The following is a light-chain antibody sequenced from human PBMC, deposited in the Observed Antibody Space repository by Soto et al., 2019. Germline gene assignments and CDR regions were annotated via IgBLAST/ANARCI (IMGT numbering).Light chain of an antibody. CDR3: SSYKSSDTPYV. CDR2: VVS. CDR1: SSDVGGYNY. J-gene: IGLJ1*01. Sequence: QSALTQPASVSGSPGQSITISCTGTSSDVGGYNYVSWYQQHPDKAPKLMIYVVSNRPSGVSNRFSGSKSGNTASLTISGVQAEDEADYYCSSYKSSDTPYVFGTGTKVTVL. V-gene: IGLV2-14*01.